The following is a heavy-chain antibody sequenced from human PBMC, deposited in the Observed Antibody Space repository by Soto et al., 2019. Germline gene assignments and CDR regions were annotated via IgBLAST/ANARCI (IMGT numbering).Heavy chain of an antibody. D-gene: IGHD3-22*01. Sequence: GGSLRLSCAASGFTFSSYGMHWVRQAPGRGLEWVAVISYDGSNKYYADSVKGRFTISRDNSKNTLYLQMNSLRAEDTAVYYCAKAPDSSGYRPLDYWGQGTVVTRLL. CDR1: GFTFSSYG. CDR2: ISYDGSNK. V-gene: IGHV3-30*18. J-gene: IGHJ4*02. CDR3: AKAPDSSGYRPLDY.